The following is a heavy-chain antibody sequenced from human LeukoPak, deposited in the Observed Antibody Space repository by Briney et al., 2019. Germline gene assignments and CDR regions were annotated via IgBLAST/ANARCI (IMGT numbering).Heavy chain of an antibody. J-gene: IGHJ4*02. Sequence: GRSLRLSCAASGFTFSSYGMHWVRQAPGKGLEWVAVIWYDGSNKYYADSVKGRFTISRDNSKNTLYLQLNSLRAEDTAVYYCARGAIVVIDFWGQGTLVTVSS. CDR3: ARGAIVVIDF. CDR1: GFTFSSYG. D-gene: IGHD3-22*01. V-gene: IGHV3-33*01. CDR2: IWYDGSNK.